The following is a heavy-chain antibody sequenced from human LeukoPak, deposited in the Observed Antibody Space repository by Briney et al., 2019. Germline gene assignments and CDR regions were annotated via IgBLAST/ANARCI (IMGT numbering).Heavy chain of an antibody. CDR1: GYTFTGYY. CDR3: ARAGSGWYGVDY. D-gene: IGHD6-19*01. J-gene: IGHJ4*02. CDR2: INPNSGNT. V-gene: IGHV1-8*02. Sequence: ASVKVSCKASGYTFTGYYMHWVRQAPGQGLEWMGWINPNSGNTGYAQKFQGRVTMTRNTSISTAYMELSSLRSEDTAVYYCARAGSGWYGVDYWGQGTLVTVSS.